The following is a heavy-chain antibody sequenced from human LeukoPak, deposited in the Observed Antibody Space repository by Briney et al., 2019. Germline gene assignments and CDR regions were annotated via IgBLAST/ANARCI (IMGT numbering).Heavy chain of an antibody. J-gene: IGHJ4*02. D-gene: IGHD3-3*01. CDR1: GFTFDDYA. CDR3: AKDGLPAGKPYDFWSGYQDY. V-gene: IGHV3-43D*04. Sequence: PGGSLRLSCAASGFTFDDYAMHWVRHAPGKGLEWVSLISWDGGSTYYADSVKGRFTISRDNSKNSLYLQMNSLRAEDTALYYCAKDGLPAGKPYDFWSGYQDYWGQGTLVTVSS. CDR2: ISWDGGST.